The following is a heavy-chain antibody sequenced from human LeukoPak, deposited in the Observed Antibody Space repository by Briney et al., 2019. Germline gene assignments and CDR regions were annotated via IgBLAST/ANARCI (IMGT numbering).Heavy chain of an antibody. J-gene: IGHJ6*03. D-gene: IGHD3-10*01. V-gene: IGHV4-59*01. CDR1: GGSISSYY. Sequence: SETLSLTCTVSGGSISSYYWSWIRQPPGKGLEWIGYIYYSGSTNYNPSLKSRVTISVDMSKNQFSLKLSSVTAADTAVYYCARGITMLRYYYYMDVWGKGTTVTISS. CDR3: ARGITMLRYYYYMDV. CDR2: IYYSGST.